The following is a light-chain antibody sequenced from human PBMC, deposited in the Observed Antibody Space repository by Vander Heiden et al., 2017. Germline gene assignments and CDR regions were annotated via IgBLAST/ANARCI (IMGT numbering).Light chain of an antibody. CDR2: DAS. CDR3: QLRSNWPAHT. Sequence: IVLTQSPATLSLSPGERATLSCRASQSVSSYLAGYQQKPGQAPRILIYDASNRATGIPARFSGSGCGTDFTLTISSLEPEDFAVYYCQLRSNWPAHTFGQGTKVEIK. J-gene: IGKJ2*01. V-gene: IGKV3-11*01. CDR1: QSVSSY.